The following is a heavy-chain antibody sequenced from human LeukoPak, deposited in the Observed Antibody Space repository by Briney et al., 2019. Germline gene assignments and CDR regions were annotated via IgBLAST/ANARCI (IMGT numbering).Heavy chain of an antibody. Sequence: GGSLRLSCAASGFTFSNYWMHWVRQAPGKGLVWVSHINTDDSSTGYADAVKGRFTISRDNAKNTLYLQMNSLRAEDTAVYFCARAPRLGYYMDVWGKGTTVTVSS. J-gene: IGHJ6*03. CDR2: INTDDSST. CDR1: GFTFSNYW. CDR3: ARAPRLGYYMDV. V-gene: IGHV3-74*01.